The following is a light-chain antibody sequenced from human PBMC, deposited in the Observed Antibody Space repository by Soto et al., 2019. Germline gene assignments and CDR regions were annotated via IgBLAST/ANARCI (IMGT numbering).Light chain of an antibody. CDR1: SRDVGIYNY. Sequence: QSALTQPRSVSGSPGQSVTVSCTGTSRDVGIYNYVSWYQQRPGTAPKVMIYDVTKRPSGVPDRFSGSKSANTASLTISGRHADDEAYYYCSYYAGNALLLFGGGTKLTVL. J-gene: IGLJ2*01. V-gene: IGLV2-11*01. CDR2: DVT. CDR3: SYYAGNALLL.